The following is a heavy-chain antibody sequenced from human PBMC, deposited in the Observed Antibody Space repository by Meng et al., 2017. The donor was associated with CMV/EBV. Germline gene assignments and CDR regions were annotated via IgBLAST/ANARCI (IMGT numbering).Heavy chain of an antibody. CDR2: INANSGGT. J-gene: IGHJ5*02. V-gene: IGHV1-2*02. D-gene: IGHD3-22*01. Sequence: ASVKVSCKAFAYTFTGYYLHWVRQAPGQGLERMGWINANSGGTNYAQKFQGRVTMTRDTAIGTAYMSLSRLRSDDTAVYYCARGSYYYDSSGPFDPWGQGTLVTVSS. CDR3: ARGSYYYDSSGPFDP. CDR1: AYTFTGYY.